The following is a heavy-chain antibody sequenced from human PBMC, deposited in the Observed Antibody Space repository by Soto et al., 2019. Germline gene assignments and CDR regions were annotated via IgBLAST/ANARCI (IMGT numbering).Heavy chain of an antibody. Sequence: QVQLVQSGTEVKKPGASMNISCKASGYTFTSYHMHWVRQAPGQGLEWMGRIDPGGGSTSYAQNFQGRVIMTRDKSTSTVYMELNSLRLEATAVYYCARSFVSHYVGRADVFEMWGQGTMVSVSS. CDR1: GYTFTSYH. J-gene: IGHJ3*02. CDR2: IDPGGGST. V-gene: IGHV1-46*01. CDR3: ARSFVSHYVGRADVFEM. D-gene: IGHD3-10*02.